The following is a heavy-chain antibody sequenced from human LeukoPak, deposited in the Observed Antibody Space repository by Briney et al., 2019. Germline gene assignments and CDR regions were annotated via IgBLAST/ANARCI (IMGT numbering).Heavy chain of an antibody. CDR1: GFTFSSYW. D-gene: IGHD1-26*01. CDR2: IKQDGSEK. Sequence: SGGSPRLSCVVSGFTFSSYWMSWVRQAPGKGLEWVANIKQDGSEKYYVDSVKGRFTMSRDNAKNSLYLQMNSLRAEDTAVYYCARVQWELRGVGSYFEYWGQGALVTVSS. CDR3: ARVQWELRGVGSYFEY. V-gene: IGHV3-7*01. J-gene: IGHJ4*02.